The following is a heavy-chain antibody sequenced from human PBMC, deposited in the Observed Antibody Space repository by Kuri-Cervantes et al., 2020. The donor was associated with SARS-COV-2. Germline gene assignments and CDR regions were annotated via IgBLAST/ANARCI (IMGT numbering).Heavy chain of an antibody. CDR2: ISSSSSYI. Sequence: GGSLRLSCAASGFTFSSYSMNWVRQAPGKGLEWVSSISSSSSYIYYADSVKGRFTISRDNAKNSLYLQMNSLRAEDTAVYYCAREVCPLCSIAVAGTYYGMDVWGQGTTVTVSS. J-gene: IGHJ6*02. CDR1: GFTFSSYS. CDR3: AREVCPLCSIAVAGTYYGMDV. V-gene: IGHV3-21*01. D-gene: IGHD6-19*01.